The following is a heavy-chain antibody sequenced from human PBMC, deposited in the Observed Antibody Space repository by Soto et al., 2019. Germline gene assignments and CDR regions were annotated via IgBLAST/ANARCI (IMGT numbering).Heavy chain of an antibody. CDR2: MYSGGST. D-gene: IGHD6-19*01. CDR3: ARSAGIAVAGHDF. J-gene: IGHJ4*02. Sequence: EPLSLTCTVSGGSISRDVYYWGWIRQPPGKGLEWIGSMYSGGSTYYNPSVKSRVTMSVDTSKNQLSLKLSSVTAADTAVYYCARSAGIAVAGHDFWGQGTLATVS. V-gene: IGHV4-39*01. CDR1: GGSISRDVYY.